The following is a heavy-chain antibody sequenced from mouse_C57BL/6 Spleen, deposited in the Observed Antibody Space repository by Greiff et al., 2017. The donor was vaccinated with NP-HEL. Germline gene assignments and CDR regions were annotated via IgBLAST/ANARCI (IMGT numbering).Heavy chain of an antibody. CDR1: GFTFSSYA. D-gene: IGHD2-3*01. Sequence: EVMLVESGGGLVKPGGSLKLSCAASGFTFSSYAMSWVRQTPEKRLEWVATISDGGSYTYYPDNVTGRFTISRDNAKNNLYLQMSHLKSEDTAMYYCARGGDDGYYWFAYWGQGTLVTVSA. V-gene: IGHV5-4*03. CDR2: ISDGGSYT. J-gene: IGHJ3*01. CDR3: ARGGDDGYYWFAY.